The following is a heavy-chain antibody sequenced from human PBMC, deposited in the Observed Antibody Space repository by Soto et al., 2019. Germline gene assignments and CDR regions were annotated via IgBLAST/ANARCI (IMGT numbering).Heavy chain of an antibody. CDR1: GYTFTSYC. CDR2: ISAYNGNT. CDR3: ARDTDLEQWVQRWFVP. J-gene: IGHJ5*02. V-gene: IGHV1-18*01. Sequence: GASVKVSCKASGYTFTSYCISWVRQAPGQGLEWMGWISAYNGNTNYAQKLQGRVTMTTDTSTSTAYMELRSLRSDDTAVYYCARDTDLEQWVQRWFVPWGQGTLVTVSS. D-gene: IGHD6-19*01.